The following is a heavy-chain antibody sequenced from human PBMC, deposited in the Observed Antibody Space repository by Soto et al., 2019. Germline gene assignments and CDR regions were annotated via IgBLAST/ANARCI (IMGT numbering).Heavy chain of an antibody. CDR1: GFTFTNYE. J-gene: IGHJ6*02. Sequence: EVQLVESGGGLVQPGGSLRLSCAASGFTFTNYEMNWARQAPGKGLEWVSYISNSGGTIYYADSGKGRFTISGDNANNSRYIQLNRLRAEDTALYYCARGSRSTYGMDVWGQGTTVTVSS. CDR2: ISNSGGTI. D-gene: IGHD3-3*01. V-gene: IGHV3-48*03. CDR3: ARGSRSTYGMDV.